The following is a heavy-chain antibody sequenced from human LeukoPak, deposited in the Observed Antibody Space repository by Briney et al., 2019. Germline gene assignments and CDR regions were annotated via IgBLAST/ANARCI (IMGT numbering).Heavy chain of an antibody. J-gene: IGHJ6*03. Sequence: GGSLRLSCAASGFTFSSYGMHWVRQAPGKGLEWVAFIRYDGSNKYYADSVKGRFTISRDNSKTTLYLQMNSLRAEDTAVYYCARAYGGISPDYYYYMDVWGKGTTVTISS. CDR3: ARAYGGISPDYYYYMDV. CDR1: GFTFSSYG. V-gene: IGHV3-30*02. CDR2: IRYDGSNK. D-gene: IGHD4-23*01.